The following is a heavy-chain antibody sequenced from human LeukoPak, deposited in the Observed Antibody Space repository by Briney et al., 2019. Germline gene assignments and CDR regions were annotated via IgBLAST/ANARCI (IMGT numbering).Heavy chain of an antibody. J-gene: IGHJ4*02. CDR1: GVSISSGDW. D-gene: IGHD3-10*01. CDR2: IYHSGST. CDR3: AREYYYGSGRSFDY. V-gene: IGHV4-4*02. Sequence: SETLSLACAASGVSISSGDWWSWVRQPPGKGLEWIGEIYHSGSTNYNPSLKSRLTISVDKSKNQFSLNLRSVTAADTAVYYCAREYYYGSGRSFDYSGQGTLVTVSS.